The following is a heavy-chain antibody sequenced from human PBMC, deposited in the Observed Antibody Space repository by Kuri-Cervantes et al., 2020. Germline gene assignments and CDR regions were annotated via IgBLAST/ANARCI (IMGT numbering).Heavy chain of an antibody. V-gene: IGHV3-21*01. Sequence: GESLKISCAASGFTFSSYAMSWVRQAPGKGLEWVSSISSSSSYIYYADSVKGRFTISRDNAKNSLYLQMNSLRAEDTAVYYCASWGSGSWWGQGTLVTVSS. CDR1: GFTFSSYA. CDR2: ISSSSSYI. CDR3: ASWGSGSW. D-gene: IGHD3-10*01. J-gene: IGHJ4*02.